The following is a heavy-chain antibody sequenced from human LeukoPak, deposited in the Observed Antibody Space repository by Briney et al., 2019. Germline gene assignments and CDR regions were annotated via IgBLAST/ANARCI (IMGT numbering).Heavy chain of an antibody. CDR1: GFTFSSYG. CDR3: AITVDCRATTDCYSYFHH. Sequence: PGGSLRLSCAASGFTFSSYGMHWVRQAPGKGLEWVAVMWYGESHKYYADSVKGRFTISRDIAKDTLYLQVNSLRAEDTAVYYCAITVDCRATTDCYSYFHHWGQGTLVTVSS. CDR2: MWYGESHK. V-gene: IGHV3-33*03. J-gene: IGHJ1*01. D-gene: IGHD2-21*02.